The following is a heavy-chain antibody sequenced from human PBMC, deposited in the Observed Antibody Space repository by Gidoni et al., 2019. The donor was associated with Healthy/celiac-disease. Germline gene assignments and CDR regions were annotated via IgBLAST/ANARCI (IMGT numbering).Heavy chain of an antibody. J-gene: IGHJ6*02. CDR3: ARDRDQGSLCGMDV. CDR2: ISSSSSYI. Sequence: EVQLVETGGGLVKPGGYLRLSCAAAGCTFSSYSMNWVRQAPGKGLAWVSSISSSSSYIYYADSVKGRFTISRDNAKNSLYLQMNSLRAEDTAVYYCARDRDQGSLCGMDVWGQGTTVTVSS. V-gene: IGHV3-21*01. CDR1: GCTFSSYS. D-gene: IGHD2-2*01.